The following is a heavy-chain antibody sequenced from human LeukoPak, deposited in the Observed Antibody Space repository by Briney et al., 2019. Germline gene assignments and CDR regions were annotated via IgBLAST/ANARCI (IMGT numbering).Heavy chain of an antibody. Sequence: SETLSLTCTVSGDSINSYYWSWIRQPPGKGLEWIGYIYYSGSTNYNPSLKSRVTISVDTSKNQFSLKLSSVTAADTAVYYCARRGYSYGVDAFDIWGQGTMVTVSS. CDR3: ARRGYSYGVDAFDI. J-gene: IGHJ3*02. V-gene: IGHV4-59*08. D-gene: IGHD5-18*01. CDR1: GDSINSYY. CDR2: IYYSGST.